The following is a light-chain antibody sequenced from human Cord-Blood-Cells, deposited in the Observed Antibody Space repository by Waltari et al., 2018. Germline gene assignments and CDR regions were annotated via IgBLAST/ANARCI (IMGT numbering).Light chain of an antibody. J-gene: IGLJ2*01. CDR3: SSYTSSSTRV. Sequence: QYALTQPASVSGSPGQSITISCTGTRSDVGAYNYVSWYQQHPGKAPKLMIYDVSNRPSGVSNRFSGSKSGNTSSLTISGLQAEDEADYDCSSYTSSSTRVFGGGTKLTVL. CDR2: DVS. V-gene: IGLV2-14*01. CDR1: RSDVGAYNY.